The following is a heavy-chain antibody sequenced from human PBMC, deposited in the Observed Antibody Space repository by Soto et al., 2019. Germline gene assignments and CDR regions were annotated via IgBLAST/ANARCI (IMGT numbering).Heavy chain of an antibody. CDR1: GFTFSSYS. Sequence: GGSLRLSCAGSGFTFSSYSMNWVRQAPGKGLEWVSSISSSSSYIYYADSVKGRFTISRDNAKNSLYLQMNSLRAEDTAVYYCARAYIAAAGTPYYFDYWGQGTLVTVSS. J-gene: IGHJ4*02. V-gene: IGHV3-21*01. CDR3: ARAYIAAAGTPYYFDY. D-gene: IGHD6-13*01. CDR2: ISSSSSYI.